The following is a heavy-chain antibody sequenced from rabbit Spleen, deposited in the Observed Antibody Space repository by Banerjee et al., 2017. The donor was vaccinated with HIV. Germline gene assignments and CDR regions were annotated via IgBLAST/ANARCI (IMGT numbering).Heavy chain of an antibody. Sequence: QEQLVESGGGLVQPEGSLTLTCKASGFSFSDRDVMCWVRQAPGKGLEWIACINAATAKPVYATWAKGRFTISRTSSTTVTLRMTSLTATDTATYFCARDRTTGGSGYVYGFNLWGQGTLVTVS. CDR1: GFSFSDRDV. CDR2: INAATAKP. CDR3: ARDRTTGGSGYVYGFNL. D-gene: IGHD1-1*01. V-gene: IGHV1S45*01. J-gene: IGHJ4*01.